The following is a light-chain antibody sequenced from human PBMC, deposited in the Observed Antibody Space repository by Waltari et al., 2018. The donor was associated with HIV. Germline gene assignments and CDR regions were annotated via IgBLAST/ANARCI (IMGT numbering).Light chain of an antibody. Sequence: QSALTQPPSASGPPGQSVTISCTETSRANARYDFVPWYQVPPARAPNLIIYEVTKRPSGVPVRFSGSKSGNTASLTVSGLQTDDEADYYCSSYASNNTFFVFGGGTKLTVL. CDR2: EVT. J-gene: IGLJ2*01. V-gene: IGLV2-8*01. CDR3: SSYASNNTFFV. CDR1: SRANARYDF.